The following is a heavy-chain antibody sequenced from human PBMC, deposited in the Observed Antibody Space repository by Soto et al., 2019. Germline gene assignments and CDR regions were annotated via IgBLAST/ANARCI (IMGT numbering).Heavy chain of an antibody. V-gene: IGHV1-69*02. CDR2: IIPILGIA. CDR3: ARVAEYRGYQGGYCSGGSCQGAFAI. CDR1: GGTFSSYT. J-gene: IGHJ3*02. Sequence: QVQLVQSGAEVKKPGSSVKVSCKASGGTFSSYTISWVRQAPGQGLEWMGRIIPILGIANYAQKFQDRVMITADKTTSTAYMELSSLRAEDTAVYYCARVAEYRGYQGGYCSGGSCQGAFAIWGQGTMVTVSS. D-gene: IGHD2-15*01.